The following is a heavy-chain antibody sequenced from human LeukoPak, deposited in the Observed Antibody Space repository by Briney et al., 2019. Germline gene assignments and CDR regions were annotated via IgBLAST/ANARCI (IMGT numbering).Heavy chain of an antibody. D-gene: IGHD4-23*01. Sequence: PSQTLSLTCTVSGGSFSSGDYYWSWLRQPPGTGLEWIGYIYYSGSTYYNPPLKSRVTISVDTSKNQFSLKLSSVTAADTAVYYCARKSRVTPWYFDLWGRGTLVTVSS. CDR1: GGSFSSGDYY. J-gene: IGHJ2*01. CDR2: IYYSGST. CDR3: ARKSRVTPWYFDL. V-gene: IGHV4-30-4*01.